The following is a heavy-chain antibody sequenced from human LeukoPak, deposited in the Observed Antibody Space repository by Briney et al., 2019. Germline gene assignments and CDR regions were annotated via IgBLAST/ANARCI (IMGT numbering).Heavy chain of an antibody. CDR3: AREQVNIGDFDY. V-gene: IGHV4-30-4*01. Sequence: SQTLSLTCTVSGGSISSGDYYWSWIRQPPGKGLEWIGYIHYSGSTYYNPSLKSRVTISVDTSKNQFSLKLSSVTAADTAVYYCAREQVNIGDFDYWGQGTLVTVSS. CDR2: IHYSGST. CDR1: GGSISSGDYY. D-gene: IGHD3-10*01. J-gene: IGHJ4*02.